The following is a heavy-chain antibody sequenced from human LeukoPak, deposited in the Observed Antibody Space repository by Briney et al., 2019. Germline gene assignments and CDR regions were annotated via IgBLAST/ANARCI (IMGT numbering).Heavy chain of an antibody. CDR1: GFTFSSYA. CDR3: AKDHGWIAVAAPMDV. V-gene: IGHV3-23*01. J-gene: IGHJ6*02. D-gene: IGHD6-19*01. CDR2: ISGSGGST. Sequence: PGGSLRLSCAASGFTFSSYAMSWVRQAPGKGLEWVSAISGSGGSTYYADSVKGRFTISRDNSKNTLYLHMNSLRAEDTAVYYCAKDHGWIAVAAPMDVWGQGTTVTVSS.